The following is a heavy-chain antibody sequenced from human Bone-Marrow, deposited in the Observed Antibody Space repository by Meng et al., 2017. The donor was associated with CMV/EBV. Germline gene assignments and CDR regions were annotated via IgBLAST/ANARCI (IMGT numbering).Heavy chain of an antibody. D-gene: IGHD2-2*01. V-gene: IGHV4-34*01. CDR3: ARGGNIVVVPAAIRRQYYFDY. CDR2: INHSGST. CDR1: GGSFSGYY. J-gene: IGHJ4*02. Sequence: GSLRPSCAVHGGSFSGYYWSWIRQPPGKGLEWIGEINHSGSTNYNPSLKSGVTISVDTSKNQFSLKLSYVTAADTAVYYCARGGNIVVVPAAIRRQYYFDYWGQGTLVTVSS.